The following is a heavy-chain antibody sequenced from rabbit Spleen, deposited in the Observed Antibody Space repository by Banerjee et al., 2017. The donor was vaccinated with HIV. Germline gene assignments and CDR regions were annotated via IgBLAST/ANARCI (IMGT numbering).Heavy chain of an antibody. CDR3: ARECFAVLIYSFSL. CDR2: IYIITPKT. Sequence: EQLEESGGGLVKPEGSLTLTCKASGVSLSSRYYMYWVRQAPGKGLEWIGCIYIITPKTLYASWAKGRFIISITSSTTVTLQMTSLTAADTATYFCARECFAVLIYSFSLWGPGTLVTVS. J-gene: IGHJ4*01. V-gene: IGHV1S45*01. CDR1: GVSLSSRYY. D-gene: IGHD7-1*01.